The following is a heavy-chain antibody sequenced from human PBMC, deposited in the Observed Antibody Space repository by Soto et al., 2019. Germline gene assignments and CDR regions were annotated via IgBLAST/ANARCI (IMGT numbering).Heavy chain of an antibody. CDR1: GFTFRNYA. CDR3: ARDGASGWNLDY. CDR2: IWSDGSRQ. J-gene: IGHJ4*02. Sequence: QVRLVESGGGAVQPGRSLKLSCTASGFTFRNYAMHWVRQAPGKGLEWVAFIWSDGSRQDYAESVRGRFTISRDDSNNRLDLQMNSLRVEDTALYYCARDGASGWNLDYLGQGNLVTVPS. D-gene: IGHD6-25*01. V-gene: IGHV3-33*01.